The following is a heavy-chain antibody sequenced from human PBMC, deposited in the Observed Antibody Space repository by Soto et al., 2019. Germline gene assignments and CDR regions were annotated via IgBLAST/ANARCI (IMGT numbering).Heavy chain of an antibody. Sequence: GGSLRLSCAASGFTFSSYAMSWIRQAPGKGLEWVSAISGSGGSTYYADSVKGRFTISRDNSKNTLYLQMNSLRAEDTAVYYCEKDRTAMAYFWFDPWGQGTLVTVSP. CDR3: EKDRTAMAYFWFDP. V-gene: IGHV3-23*01. CDR2: ISGSGGST. D-gene: IGHD5-18*01. CDR1: GFTFSSYA. J-gene: IGHJ5*02.